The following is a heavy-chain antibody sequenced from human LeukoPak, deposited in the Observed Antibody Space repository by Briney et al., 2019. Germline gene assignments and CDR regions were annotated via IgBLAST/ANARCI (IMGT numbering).Heavy chain of an antibody. D-gene: IGHD3-3*01. J-gene: IGHJ5*02. CDR1: ARSISSGVYD. Sequence: SQTLSLACSVSARSISSGVYDWGWIRQPPGKGLEWIGYIYHRGSTYYNPSLKSRVTISVDRSKTQFSLQLTSVTAADTAVYHCAVWGGWVPGPIPSWGQGTLVTVSS. V-gene: IGHV4-30-2*01. CDR3: AVWGGWVPGPIPS. CDR2: IYHRGST.